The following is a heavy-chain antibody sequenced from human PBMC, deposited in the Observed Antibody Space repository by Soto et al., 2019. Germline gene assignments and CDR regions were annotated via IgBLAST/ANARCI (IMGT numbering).Heavy chain of an antibody. CDR2: FFIGGNT. D-gene: IGHD6-13*01. J-gene: IGHJ4*02. CDR3: ARARATIAAAAIFDC. V-gene: IGHV4-39*01. Sequence: SETLSLTCTVSGGSITGGSISSTTYYWGWMRQPPGKGLEWIASFFIGGNTYYNPSLKSRVTTSVDTSKNQFSLKLSSVTAADTAVYYCARARATIAAAAIFDCWGQGTLVTVSS. CDR1: GGSITGGSISSTTYY.